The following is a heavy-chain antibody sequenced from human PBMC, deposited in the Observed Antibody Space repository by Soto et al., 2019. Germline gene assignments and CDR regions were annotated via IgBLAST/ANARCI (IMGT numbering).Heavy chain of an antibody. Sequence: SGPTLVNPTETLTVTCTFSGFSLTSPGMCVSWIRQSPGKALEWLALIERDDDDKYYSTSLKTRLTISKDTRKNQVVLTMANMNPADTATYHCAASRRGTRRFSGLGVWWQGT. V-gene: IGHV2-70*13. CDR3: AASRRGTRRFSGLGV. D-gene: IGHD6-25*01. J-gene: IGHJ6*01. CDR2: IERDDDDK. CDR1: GFSLTSPGMC.